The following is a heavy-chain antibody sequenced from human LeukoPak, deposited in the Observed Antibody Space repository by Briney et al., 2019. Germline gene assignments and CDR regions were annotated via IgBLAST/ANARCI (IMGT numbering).Heavy chain of an antibody. CDR2: IWYGGSNK. CDR3: AKAGVLGYYYYMNV. CDR1: GFTFSNYA. V-gene: IGHV3-30*04. D-gene: IGHD2-8*02. Sequence: GGSLRLSCEASGFTFSNYAMHWVRQAPGKGLEWVAVIWYGGSNKYYADSVKGRFTISRDNSKSTLYLQMNSLRAEDTAVYYCAKAGVLGYYYYMNVWGKGTTVTVSS. J-gene: IGHJ6*03.